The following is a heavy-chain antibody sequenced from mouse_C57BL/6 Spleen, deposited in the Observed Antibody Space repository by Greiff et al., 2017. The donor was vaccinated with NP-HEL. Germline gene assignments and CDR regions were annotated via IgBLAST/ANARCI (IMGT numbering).Heavy chain of an antibody. CDR3: ARSVGLTGSFAY. D-gene: IGHD4-1*01. J-gene: IGHJ3*01. CDR1: GYAFTNYL. V-gene: IGHV1-54*01. CDR2: INPGSGGT. Sequence: QVQLQQSGAELVRPGTSVKVSCKASGYAFTNYLIEWVKQRPGQGLEWIGVINPGSGGTNYNEKFKGKATLTADKSSSTAYMQLSSLTSEDSAVYFCARSVGLTGSFAYWGQGTLVTVSA.